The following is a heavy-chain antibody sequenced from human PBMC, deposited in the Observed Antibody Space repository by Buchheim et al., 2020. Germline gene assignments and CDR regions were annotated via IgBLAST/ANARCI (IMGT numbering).Heavy chain of an antibody. D-gene: IGHD1-1*01. CDR2: ISSIVMYI. Sequence: EVQLVESGGGLVKPGGSLGLSCATSGFTFTSYSLSWVRQAPGKGLEWVSSISSIVMYIYYADSVKGRFTISRDHAKNSPLLQMSGLRGEDTAVYYCVRANTTGAYYFDYWGQGTL. CDR3: VRANTTGAYYFDY. CDR1: GFTFTSYS. V-gene: IGHV3-21*01. J-gene: IGHJ4*02.